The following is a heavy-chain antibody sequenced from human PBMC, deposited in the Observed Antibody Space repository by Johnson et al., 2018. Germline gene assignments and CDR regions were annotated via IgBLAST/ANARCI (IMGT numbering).Heavy chain of an antibody. Sequence: VQLVESGGGLVKPGGSLRLSCAASGFTFSSYSMNWVRQAPGKGLEWVSSISSSSSYIYYADSVKGRFTISRDNAKNSLYLQMNSLRAEDTAGYYCARDTGPSFVTAYDAFDIWGQGTMVTVSS. J-gene: IGHJ3*02. D-gene: IGHD2-21*02. CDR3: ARDTGPSFVTAYDAFDI. CDR1: GFTFSSYS. V-gene: IGHV3-21*01. CDR2: ISSSSSYI.